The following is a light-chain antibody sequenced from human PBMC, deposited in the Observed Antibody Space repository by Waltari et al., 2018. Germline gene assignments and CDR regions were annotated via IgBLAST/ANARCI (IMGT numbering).Light chain of an antibody. CDR1: PSIGSS. CDR2: RAS. J-gene: IGKJ1*01. Sequence: ETVVTQSPGTLSVSPGERATLSCRTSPSIGSSLAWYQQKPGQSPRLLIYRASTRATGIPARFSGSWSETEFTLTISSLQSEDSAVYYCQQYNNWSPGTFGQGTRVEV. V-gene: IGKV3D-15*01. CDR3: QQYNNWSPGT.